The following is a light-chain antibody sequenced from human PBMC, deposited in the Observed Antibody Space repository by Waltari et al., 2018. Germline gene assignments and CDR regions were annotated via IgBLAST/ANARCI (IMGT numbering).Light chain of an antibody. V-gene: IGKV3-11*01. CDR2: DAS. Sequence: EIVLTQSPATLSLSPGERATLSCRASQSVSNYLAWYQQKPGQAPRLLIYDASNMATGFPARFSGSVSGTDFTLTIRSLEPEDFSVYYCQQRSNWPPITFGQGIRLEIK. CDR3: QQRSNWPPIT. J-gene: IGKJ5*01. CDR1: QSVSNY.